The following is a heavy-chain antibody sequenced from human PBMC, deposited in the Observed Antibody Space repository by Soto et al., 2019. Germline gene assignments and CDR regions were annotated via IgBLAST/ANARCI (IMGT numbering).Heavy chain of an antibody. CDR3: ARDLYDSSGYYYEWFDP. CDR1: GGTFSSYA. Sequence: GASVKVSCKASGGTFSSYAISWVRQAPGQGLEWMGGIIPIFGTANYAQKFQGRVTITADESTSTAYMELSSLRSEDTAVYYCARDLYDSSGYYYEWFDPWGQGTLVTVSS. J-gene: IGHJ5*02. D-gene: IGHD3-22*01. CDR2: IIPIFGTA. V-gene: IGHV1-69*13.